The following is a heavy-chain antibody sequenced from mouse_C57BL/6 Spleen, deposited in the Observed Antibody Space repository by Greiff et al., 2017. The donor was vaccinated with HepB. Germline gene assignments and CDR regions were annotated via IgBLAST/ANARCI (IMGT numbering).Heavy chain of an antibody. J-gene: IGHJ2*01. CDR2: IYPGDGDT. V-gene: IGHV1-82*01. CDR1: GYAFSSSW. Sequence: VKLQESGPELVKPGASVKISCKASGYAFSSSWMNWVKQRPGKGLEWIGRIYPGDGDTNYNGKFKGKATLTADKSSSTAYMQLSSLTSEDSAVYFCARRGSSQSFDYWGQGTTLTVSS. D-gene: IGHD1-1*01. CDR3: ARRGSSQSFDY.